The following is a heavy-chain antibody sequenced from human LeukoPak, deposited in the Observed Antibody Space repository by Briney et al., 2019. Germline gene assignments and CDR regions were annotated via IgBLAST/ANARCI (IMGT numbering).Heavy chain of an antibody. J-gene: IGHJ3*02. CDR3: AKVPVIVVVKVAFDI. V-gene: IGHV3-21*04. Sequence: PGGSLRLSCAASGFTFSSYSMNWVRQAPGKGLEWVSSISSSSSYIYYADSVKGRFTISRDNAKNSLYLQMNSLRAEDTAVYYCAKVPVIVVVKVAFDIWGQGTMVTVSS. D-gene: IGHD3-22*01. CDR2: ISSSSSYI. CDR1: GFTFSSYS.